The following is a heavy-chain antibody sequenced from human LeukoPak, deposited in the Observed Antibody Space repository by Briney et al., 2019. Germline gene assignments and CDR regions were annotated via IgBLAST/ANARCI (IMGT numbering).Heavy chain of an antibody. CDR1: GFTFSSYE. D-gene: IGHD6-19*01. V-gene: IGHV3-48*03. J-gene: IGHJ4*02. Sequence: GGSLRLSCAASGFTFSSYERNWVRQAPGKGLEWVSYISSSGSTIYYADSVKGRFSFSRDNAKNSLYLQMNSLRAEDTAVYYCARDTGYSSGLDYWGQGTLVTVSS. CDR2: ISSSGSTI. CDR3: ARDTGYSSGLDY.